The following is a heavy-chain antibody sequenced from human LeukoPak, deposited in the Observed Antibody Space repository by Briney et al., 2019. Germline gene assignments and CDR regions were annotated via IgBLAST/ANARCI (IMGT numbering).Heavy chain of an antibody. CDR3: ARGSGRLRYFDWFLGTGYYMDV. CDR2: ISSSSSYI. Sequence: GGSLRLSCAASGFTFSSCSMNWVRQAPGKGLDWVSSISSSSSYIYYADSVKGRFTISRDNAKNSLYLQMNSLRAEDTAVYYCARGSGRLRYFDWFLGTGYYMDVWGKGTTVTVSS. D-gene: IGHD3-9*01. J-gene: IGHJ6*03. V-gene: IGHV3-21*01. CDR1: GFTFSSCS.